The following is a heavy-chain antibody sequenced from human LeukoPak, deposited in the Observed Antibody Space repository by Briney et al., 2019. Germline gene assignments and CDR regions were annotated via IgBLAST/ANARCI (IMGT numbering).Heavy chain of an antibody. CDR1: GGSISSGSYY. Sequence: SQTLSLTCTVSGGSISSGSYYWSWIRQPAGKGLEWIGHIYSTGTTNYNPSLRSRATILVDTSYNLFSLNLSSVTAADTAVYYWARDTSPHDIVVPGVFDPWGQGTLVTVSS. V-gene: IGHV4-61*09. CDR2: IYSTGTT. CDR3: ARDTSPHDIVVPGVFDP. D-gene: IGHD2-15*01. J-gene: IGHJ5*02.